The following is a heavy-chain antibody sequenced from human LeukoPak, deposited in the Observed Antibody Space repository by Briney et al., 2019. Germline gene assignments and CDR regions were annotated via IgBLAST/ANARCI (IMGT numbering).Heavy chain of an antibody. Sequence: SETLSLTCTVSGGSISSGSYYRSWIRQPAGKGLEWIGHIYTSGSTNYNPSLKSRVTISVDTSKNQFSLKLSSVTAADTAVYYCAREEYSSSWYYFDYWGQGTLVTVSS. CDR1: GGSISSGSYY. V-gene: IGHV4-61*09. CDR2: IYTSGST. CDR3: AREEYSSSWYYFDY. J-gene: IGHJ4*02. D-gene: IGHD6-13*01.